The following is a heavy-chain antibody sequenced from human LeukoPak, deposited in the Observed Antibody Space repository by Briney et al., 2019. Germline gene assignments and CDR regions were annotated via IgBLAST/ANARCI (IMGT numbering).Heavy chain of an antibody. V-gene: IGHV4-4*02. CDR1: GDSIISINW. Sequence: SGTLSLTCAVSGDSIISINWWSWVRQTPGQGLEWIGDIHHSGSTNYNPSLKSRVTTSVDTSKNQFSLKLSSVAAADTAVYYCARQLGYCSSAGCHTWFDPWGQGTLVTVSS. D-gene: IGHD2-2*01. CDR3: ARQLGYCSSAGCHTWFDP. CDR2: IHHSGST. J-gene: IGHJ5*02.